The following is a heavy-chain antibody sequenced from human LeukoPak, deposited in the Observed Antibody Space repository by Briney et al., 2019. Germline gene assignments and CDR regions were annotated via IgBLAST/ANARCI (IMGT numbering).Heavy chain of an antibody. CDR1: GFTFSSYA. D-gene: IGHD3-10*01. V-gene: IGHV3-30-3*01. CDR3: ATSITMDHAFDI. J-gene: IGHJ3*02. Sequence: GGSLRLSCAASGFTFSSYAVHWVRQAPGKGLEWVAVISYDGSNKYYADSVKGRFTISRDNSKNTLYLQMNSLRAEDTAVYYCATSITMDHAFDIWGQGTMVTVSS. CDR2: ISYDGSNK.